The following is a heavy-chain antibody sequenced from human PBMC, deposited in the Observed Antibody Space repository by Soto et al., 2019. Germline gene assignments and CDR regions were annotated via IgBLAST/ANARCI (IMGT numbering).Heavy chain of an antibody. J-gene: IGHJ4*02. D-gene: IGHD4-17*01. CDR1: GFTFKTYS. V-gene: IGHV3-48*02. Sequence: PGGSLRLSCVASGFTFKTYSMNWVRQAPGKGLVWFSYISSSSSTIYYTDSVKGRLTISRDNAKNSLYLQMNSLRDEDTAVYYCARDSVTIVTTRSFDYLGQGTLVTVSS. CDR2: ISSSSSTI. CDR3: ARDSVTIVTTRSFDY.